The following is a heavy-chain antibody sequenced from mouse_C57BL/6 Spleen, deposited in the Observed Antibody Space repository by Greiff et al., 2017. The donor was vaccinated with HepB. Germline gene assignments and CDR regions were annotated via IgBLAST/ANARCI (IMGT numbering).Heavy chain of an antibody. CDR1: GFNIKDYY. CDR2: IDPEDGDT. V-gene: IGHV14-1*01. D-gene: IGHD1-1*01. J-gene: IGHJ3*01. Sequence: EVQLQQSGAELVRPGASVKLSCTASGFNIKDYYMHWVKQRPEQGLEWIGRIDPEDGDTEYSPKFQGKATMTADTSSNTAYLQLSSLTSEDTAVYYWTTEYDGSSPFAYWGQGTLVTVSA. CDR3: TTEYDGSSPFAY.